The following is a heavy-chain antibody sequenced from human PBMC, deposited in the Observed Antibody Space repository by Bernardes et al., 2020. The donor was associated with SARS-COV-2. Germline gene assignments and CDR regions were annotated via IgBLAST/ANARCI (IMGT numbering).Heavy chain of an antibody. D-gene: IGHD6-19*01. V-gene: IGHV1-2*02. CDR1: GYTFSDHY. Sequence: ASVKVSCKTSGYTFSDHYIHWVRQAPGQGPEWMGWIFPTSGATKYAQNFQGRITMTRDTSISTAYMDLNSLKSDDTADYYCASVTYSSGSDFDYWGQGTRVTVSS. J-gene: IGHJ4*02. CDR2: IFPTSGAT. CDR3: ASVTYSSGSDFDY.